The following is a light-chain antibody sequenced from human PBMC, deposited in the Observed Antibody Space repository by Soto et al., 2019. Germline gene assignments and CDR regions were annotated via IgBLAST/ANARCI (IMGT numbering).Light chain of an antibody. CDR1: QTIDSW. CDR2: KAS. J-gene: IGKJ5*01. V-gene: IGKV1-5*03. Sequence: DIQMTQSPSTLSASVGARVTITCRASQTIDSWLAWYQQRPGKPPNLLIYKASTLASGVPSRFSGSGSGTEFTLTIHSLQPEDFANYYCQQSYSPPSITFGQGTRLENK. CDR3: QQSYSPPSIT.